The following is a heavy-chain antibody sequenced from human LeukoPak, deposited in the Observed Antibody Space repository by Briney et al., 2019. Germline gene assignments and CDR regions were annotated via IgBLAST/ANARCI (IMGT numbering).Heavy chain of an antibody. CDR1: GYTFTSYD. CDR2: ISAYNGNT. Sequence: ASVKVSCNSSGYTFTSYDISWVRQPPGQGLEWMGWISAYNGNTNYAQKLQGRVTMTTDTSTSTAYMELRSLRSDDTAVYYCASWSGSYEGEVDYWGQGTLVTVSS. D-gene: IGHD1-26*01. J-gene: IGHJ4*02. V-gene: IGHV1-18*01. CDR3: ASWSGSYEGEVDY.